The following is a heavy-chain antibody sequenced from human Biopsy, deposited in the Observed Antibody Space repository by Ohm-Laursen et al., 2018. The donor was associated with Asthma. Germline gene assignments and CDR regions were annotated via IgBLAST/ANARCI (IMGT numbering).Heavy chain of an antibody. D-gene: IGHD2-2*01. Sequence: GPSLKVSCKSLGGTFNTYVIGWVRQAPGQGLEWMGGINSGFGTTTYPQKFQDRVTITADDSTSTVYMELSSLRSEDTAVYYCARKAGSCISRTCYSLDFWGQGTLVTVSS. J-gene: IGHJ4*02. CDR1: GGTFNTYV. CDR3: ARKAGSCISRTCYSLDF. CDR2: INSGFGTT. V-gene: IGHV1-69*01.